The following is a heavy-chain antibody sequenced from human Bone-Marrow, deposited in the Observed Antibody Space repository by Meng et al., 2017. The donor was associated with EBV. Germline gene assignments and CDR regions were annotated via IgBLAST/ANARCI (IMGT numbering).Heavy chain of an antibody. Sequence: QVQLVESGGGVVQPGRSLRLSCAASGFTFSSYGMHWVRQAPGKGLEWVAVISYDGSNKYYADSVKGRFTISRDNSKNTLYLQMNSLRAEDTAVYYCAKSNDPYCGGDCPFDYWGQGTLVTVYS. CDR2: ISYDGSNK. J-gene: IGHJ4*02. CDR3: AKSNDPYCGGDCPFDY. V-gene: IGHV3-30*18. CDR1: GFTFSSYG. D-gene: IGHD2-21*02.